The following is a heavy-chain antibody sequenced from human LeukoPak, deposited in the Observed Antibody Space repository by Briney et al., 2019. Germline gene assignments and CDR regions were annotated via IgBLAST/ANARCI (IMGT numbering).Heavy chain of an antibody. CDR1: GFTFSSYG. CDR3: ARGASGNSSNWHFPYYYYYMDV. D-gene: IGHD1-7*01. J-gene: IGHJ6*03. Sequence: GGSLRLSCEGSGFTFSSYGMNWVRQAPGKGLEWVANIKQDGSKKYYVDSVKGRFTSSRDNAKNSLYLQMNSLRDDETAMYYCARGASGNSSNWHFPYYYYYMDVWGKGTTVTISS. CDR2: IKQDGSKK. V-gene: IGHV3-7*01.